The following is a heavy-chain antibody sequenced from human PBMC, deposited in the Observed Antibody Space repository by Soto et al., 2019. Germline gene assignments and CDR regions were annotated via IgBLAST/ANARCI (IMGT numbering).Heavy chain of an antibody. Sequence: SVKVSCKASGGTFSSYAISWVRQAPGQGLEWMGGIIPIFGTANYAQKFQGRVTITVDESTSTAYMELSSLRSEDTAVYYCARDRPSISATLGHYYGMDVWGQGTTVTVSS. CDR2: IIPIFGTA. J-gene: IGHJ6*02. CDR1: GGTFSSYA. D-gene: IGHD2-15*01. V-gene: IGHV1-69*13. CDR3: ARDRPSISATLGHYYGMDV.